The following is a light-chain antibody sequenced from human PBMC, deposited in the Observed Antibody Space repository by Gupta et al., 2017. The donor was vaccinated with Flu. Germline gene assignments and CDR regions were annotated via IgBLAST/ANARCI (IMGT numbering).Light chain of an antibody. V-gene: IGLV2-14*01. J-gene: IGLJ1*01. Sequence: QSALSPPTSLSASPGQPIPICCTAPSSDVGGYNYVSWYQQHPGKAPKLMIYEVSNRPSGVSNRFSGSKSGNTASLTISGLQAEDEADYYCSSYTSSSPLYVFGTGTKVTVL. CDR2: EVS. CDR3: SSYTSSSPLYV. CDR1: SSDVGGYNY.